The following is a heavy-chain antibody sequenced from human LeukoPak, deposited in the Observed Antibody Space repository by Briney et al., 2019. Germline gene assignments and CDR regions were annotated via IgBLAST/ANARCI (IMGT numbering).Heavy chain of an antibody. J-gene: IGHJ4*02. CDR2: ISYDGSNK. Sequence: GGSLRLSCAASGFTVSSYGMHWVRQAPGKGLEWVAVISYDGSNKYYADFVKGRFTISRDNSKNTLSLQMNSLRAEDTAVYYCAKDRGHDGYKWGYFDYWGQGTLVTVSS. D-gene: IGHD5-24*01. CDR3: AKDRGHDGYKWGYFDY. CDR1: GFTVSSYG. V-gene: IGHV3-33*05.